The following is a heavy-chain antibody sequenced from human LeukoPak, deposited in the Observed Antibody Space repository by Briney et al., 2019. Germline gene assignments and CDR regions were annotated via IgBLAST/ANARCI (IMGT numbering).Heavy chain of an antibody. CDR1: GFTFSNFW. Sequence: GGSLRLSCTASGFTFSNFWMGWVRQAPGKGLEWVANIKQDETEKFYLGSVKGRFTISRDNAKNSLYLQMNSLRVEDTAVYYCAKDTYLKDSPRHDYWGQGTLVTVSS. D-gene: IGHD5-18*01. CDR3: AKDTYLKDSPRHDY. J-gene: IGHJ4*02. V-gene: IGHV3-7*03. CDR2: IKQDETEK.